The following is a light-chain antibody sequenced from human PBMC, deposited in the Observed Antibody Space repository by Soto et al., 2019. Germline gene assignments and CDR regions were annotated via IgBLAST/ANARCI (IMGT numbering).Light chain of an antibody. CDR3: SSYTSSSLYV. V-gene: IGLV2-14*01. CDR1: SSDVGGYNY. CDR2: DVS. J-gene: IGLJ1*01. Sequence: QSVLTQPASVSGSPGQSITISCTGTSSDVGGYNYVSWYQQHPGKAPNIMIYDVSNRPSGVSNRFSGSKSGNTASLTISGLQAEDEAEYYFSSYTSSSLYVFGTGTKLTVL.